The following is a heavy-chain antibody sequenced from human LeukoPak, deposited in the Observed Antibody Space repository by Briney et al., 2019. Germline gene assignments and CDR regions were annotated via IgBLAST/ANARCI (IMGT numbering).Heavy chain of an antibody. Sequence: SETLSLTCTVSGGSISSSYWSWIRQPPGKGLEWIGYIYYTGSTTYNPSLKSRVTISVDTSKNQFSLKLSSVTAADTAVYYCARLNGAYDAFDIWGQGTMVTVSS. D-gene: IGHD3-10*01. J-gene: IGHJ3*02. V-gene: IGHV4-59*08. CDR1: GGSISSSY. CDR3: ARLNGAYDAFDI. CDR2: IYYTGST.